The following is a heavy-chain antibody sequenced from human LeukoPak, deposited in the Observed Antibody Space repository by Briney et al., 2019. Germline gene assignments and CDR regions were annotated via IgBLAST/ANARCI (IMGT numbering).Heavy chain of an antibody. D-gene: IGHD2/OR15-2a*01. CDR1: GFTFSSYS. Sequence: PGGSLRLSCAASGFTFSSYSMNRVRQAPGKGLEWVSSISSSSSTTISYADSVRGRFTISRDNSKNTLYLQMNSLRAEDTAVYYCAKDWLNQSKYRNSHYYYGMDVWGQGTTVTVSS. CDR2: ISSSSSTTI. V-gene: IGHV3-48*01. J-gene: IGHJ6*02. CDR3: AKDWLNQSKYRNSHYYYGMDV.